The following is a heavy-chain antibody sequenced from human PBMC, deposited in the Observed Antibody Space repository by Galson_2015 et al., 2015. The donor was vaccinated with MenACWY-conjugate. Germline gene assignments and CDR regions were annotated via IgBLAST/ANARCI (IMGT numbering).Heavy chain of an antibody. CDR2: IWSDGGKT. J-gene: IGHJ4*02. CDR3: ARVYYDSSGYTIRGPFDY. Sequence: SMRLCCAASGFSFRTYGMHWVRQAPGTGLDWVAVIWSDGGKTYYADSVKGRFAISRDNSENKLNLQMNSLRAEDTGVYYCARVYYDSSGYTIRGPFDYWGRGTLVTVSS. CDR1: GFSFRTYG. D-gene: IGHD3-22*01. V-gene: IGHV3-33*01.